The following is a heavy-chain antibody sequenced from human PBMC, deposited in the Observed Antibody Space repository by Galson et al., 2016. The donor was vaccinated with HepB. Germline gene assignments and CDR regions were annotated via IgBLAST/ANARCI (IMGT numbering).Heavy chain of an antibody. Sequence: SVKVSCKASGYSFNDHGIHWLRQAPGQRLEWMGWISAANDYTKFSQKFQGRLSITRDTPATTVYMELTSLRPEDTAVYYCARDSEAYYDIMTEHNWFDPWGQGTQVSVSS. D-gene: IGHD3-9*01. CDR1: GYSFNDHG. CDR3: ARDSEAYYDIMTEHNWFDP. CDR2: ISAANDYT. J-gene: IGHJ5*02. V-gene: IGHV1-3*01.